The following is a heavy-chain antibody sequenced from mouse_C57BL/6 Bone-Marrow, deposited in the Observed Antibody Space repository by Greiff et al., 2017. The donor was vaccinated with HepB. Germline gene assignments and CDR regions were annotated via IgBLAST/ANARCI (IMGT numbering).Heavy chain of an antibody. J-gene: IGHJ4*01. CDR3: AIPDLLLLRRGRTYAMDY. Sequence: QVQLQQPGAELVRPGSSVKLSCKASGYTFTSYWMDWVKQRPGQGLEWIGNIYPSDSENTYNQKFKDKATLTVDKSYSTAYMQLSSLTSEDSSVYYCAIPDLLLLRRGRTYAMDYWGQGTSVTVSS. V-gene: IGHV1-61*01. D-gene: IGHD2-9*01. CDR2: IYPSDSEN. CDR1: GYTFTSYW.